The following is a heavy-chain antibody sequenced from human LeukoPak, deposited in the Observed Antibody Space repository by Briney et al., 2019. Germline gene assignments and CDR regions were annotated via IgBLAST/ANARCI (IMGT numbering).Heavy chain of an antibody. J-gene: IGHJ4*02. CDR3: ARAPLAENPGPFDY. V-gene: IGHV1-69*13. CDR1: GYTFTSYG. CDR2: IIPIFGTA. Sequence: ASVKVSCKASGYTFTSYGISWVRQAPGQGLEWMGGIIPIFGTANYAQKFQGRVTITADESTSTAYMELSSLRSEDTAVYYCARAPLAENPGPFDYWGQGTLVTVSS.